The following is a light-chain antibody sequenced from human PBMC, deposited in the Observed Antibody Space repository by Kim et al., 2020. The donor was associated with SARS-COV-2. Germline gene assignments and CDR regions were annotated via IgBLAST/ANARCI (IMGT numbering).Light chain of an antibody. CDR2: NDY. V-gene: IGLV1-44*01. Sequence: GQRVTISCSGSSSNVGLHFVNWYQQLPGTAPKVFIYNDYQRPSGVPDRFSGSWSGTSASLAISGLQSEDEADYYCATWDVSLNGWVFGGGTQLTVL. CDR1: SSNVGLHF. J-gene: IGLJ3*02. CDR3: ATWDVSLNGWV.